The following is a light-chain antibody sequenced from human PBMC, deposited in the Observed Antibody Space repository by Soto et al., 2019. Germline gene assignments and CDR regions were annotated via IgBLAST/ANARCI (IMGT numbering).Light chain of an antibody. Sequence: QSALTPPASVSGSPGQSIAISCTGTSSDIGGYNYVSWYQQHPGKAPKLMIYDVSARPSGVSNRFSGSKSDNTASLTISGLQAEDEADYYCSSYTSSNTVVFGGGTKLTVL. CDR2: DVS. V-gene: IGLV2-14*01. J-gene: IGLJ2*01. CDR3: SSYTSSNTVV. CDR1: SSDIGGYNY.